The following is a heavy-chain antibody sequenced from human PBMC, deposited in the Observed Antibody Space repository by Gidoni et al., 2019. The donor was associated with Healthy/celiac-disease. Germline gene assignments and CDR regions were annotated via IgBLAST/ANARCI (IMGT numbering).Heavy chain of an antibody. CDR2: INAGNGNT. Sequence: QVQLVQSGAEVKKPGASVKVSCKASGYTFPSYAMHWVRQAPGQRLEWMGWINAGNGNTKYSQKFQGRVTITRDTSASTAYMELSSLRSEDTAVYYCAIYCSGGSCYNPAFDIWGQGTMVTVSS. D-gene: IGHD2-15*01. CDR1: GYTFPSYA. J-gene: IGHJ3*02. CDR3: AIYCSGGSCYNPAFDI. V-gene: IGHV1-3*01.